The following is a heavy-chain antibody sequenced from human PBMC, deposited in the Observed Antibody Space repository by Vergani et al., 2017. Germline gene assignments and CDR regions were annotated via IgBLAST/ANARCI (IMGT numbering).Heavy chain of an antibody. D-gene: IGHD4-23*01. CDR3: AKDGSSLERWSLDWFDP. CDR1: GFTFDDYA. Sequence: EVQLVESGGGLVQPGRSLRLSCAASGFTFDDYAMHWVRQAPGKGLEWVSGINWNSDSIAYADSVKGRFTISRDNAKNSLYLQMNSLRVDDTAVYYCAKDGSSLERWSLDWFDPWGQGTLVTVSS. CDR2: INWNSDSI. V-gene: IGHV3-9*01. J-gene: IGHJ5*02.